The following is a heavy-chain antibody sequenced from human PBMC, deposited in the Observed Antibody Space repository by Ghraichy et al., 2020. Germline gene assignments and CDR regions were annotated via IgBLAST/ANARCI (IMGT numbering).Heavy chain of an antibody. J-gene: IGHJ6*02. CDR2: IRSRSDGGTI. CDR3: NRAIRINYYYYYVVDV. CDR1: GFTFKTAW. V-gene: IGHV3-15*01. Sequence: LSLTCVASGFTFKTAWMSWVRQAPGKGLEWIGRIRSRSDGGTIDYAAPVQGRFTISRDASKNTVYLEMNSLRTEDTAIYYCNRAIRINYYYYYVVDVWGQGTTVTVSS.